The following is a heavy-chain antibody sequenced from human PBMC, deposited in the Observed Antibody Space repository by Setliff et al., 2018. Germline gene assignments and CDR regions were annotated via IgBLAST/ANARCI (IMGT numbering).Heavy chain of an antibody. Sequence: PGGSLRLSCVASTSTFTKYAVTWVRQAPGKGLEWVSSIHVSGGSTYYADSVKGRFTISRDNSRNTLYLQMNSLRAEDTAVYYCAKALSSGYFDSWGQGTLVTVSS. CDR1: TSTFTKYA. CDR3: AKALSSGYFDS. D-gene: IGHD3-22*01. J-gene: IGHJ4*02. CDR2: IHVSGGST. V-gene: IGHV3-23*01.